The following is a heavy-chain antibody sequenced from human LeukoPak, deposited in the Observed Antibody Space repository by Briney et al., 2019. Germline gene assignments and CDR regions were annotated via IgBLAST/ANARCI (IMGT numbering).Heavy chain of an antibody. Sequence: ASVKVSCKASGGTFSSYAISWVRQAPGQGLEWMGRIIPILGIANYAQKFQGRVTITADKSTSTAYMELSSLRSEDTAVYYCARDGFYGDYVDDWGQGTLVTVSS. CDR2: IIPILGIA. CDR1: GGTFSSYA. CDR3: ARDGFYGDYVDD. D-gene: IGHD4-17*01. J-gene: IGHJ4*02. V-gene: IGHV1-69*04.